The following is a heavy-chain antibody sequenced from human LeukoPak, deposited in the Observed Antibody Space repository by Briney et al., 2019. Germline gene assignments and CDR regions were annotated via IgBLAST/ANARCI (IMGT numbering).Heavy chain of an antibody. V-gene: IGHV3-23*01. Sequence: GGALGLSCAASGFTFSRYAMSWVRQAPGKGLEWVSAISGSGGSTYYADSVKGRFTISRDNSKNTLYLQMNSLRAEDTAVYYCAKDLDYGDYGDYYYYYYYGMDVWGQGTTVTVSS. D-gene: IGHD4-17*01. CDR3: AKDLDYGDYGDYYYYYYYGMDV. CDR1: GFTFSRYA. CDR2: ISGSGGST. J-gene: IGHJ6*02.